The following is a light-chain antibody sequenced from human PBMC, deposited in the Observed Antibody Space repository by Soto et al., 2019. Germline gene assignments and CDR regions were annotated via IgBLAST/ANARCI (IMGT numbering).Light chain of an antibody. CDR1: SANIGAGYD. CDR2: GNS. J-gene: IGLJ1*01. V-gene: IGLV1-40*01. Sequence: QSVLTQPPSVSGAPGQRVTISCTGSSANIGAGYDVHWYQQLPGTAPKLLIYGNSNRPSGVPDRFSGSKSGTSASLAITGLQAEDEADYYCQSYDSSMSGAVFRTGTKVPV. CDR3: QSYDSSMSGAV.